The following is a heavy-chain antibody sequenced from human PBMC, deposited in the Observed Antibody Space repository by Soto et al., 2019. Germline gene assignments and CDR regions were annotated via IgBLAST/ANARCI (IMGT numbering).Heavy chain of an antibody. CDR2: ISYDGSNK. J-gene: IGHJ3*02. CDR1: GFTFSSYG. Sequence: QVQLVESGGGVVQPGRSLRLSCAASGFTFSSYGMHWVRQAPGKGLEWVAVISYDGSNKYYADSVKGRFTISRDNSKNTLYLQMNSLRAEDTAVNYCANLVAGGYCSSTSCQSGFAFDIWGQGTMVTVSS. CDR3: ANLVAGGYCSSTSCQSGFAFDI. V-gene: IGHV3-30*18. D-gene: IGHD2-2*01.